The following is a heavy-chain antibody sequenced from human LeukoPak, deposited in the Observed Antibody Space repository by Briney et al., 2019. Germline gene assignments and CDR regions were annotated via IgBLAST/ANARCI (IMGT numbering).Heavy chain of an antibody. CDR3: ARRLPGYYYYMDV. D-gene: IGHD3-22*01. J-gene: IGHJ6*02. CDR1: GGSISGYY. V-gene: IGHV4-59*08. Sequence: PSETLSLTGTVSGGSISGYYWSWVRKPPGKGLEWIGYIYYSGSTSYNPSLKSRVTILVDTSKNQFSLRLSSVTAADTAVYYCARRLPGYYYYMDVWGQGTTVTVSS. CDR2: IYYSGST.